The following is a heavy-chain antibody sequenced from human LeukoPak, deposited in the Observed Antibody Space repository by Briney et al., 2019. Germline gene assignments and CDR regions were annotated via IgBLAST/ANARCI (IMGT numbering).Heavy chain of an antibody. Sequence: SETLSLTCTVSGYSISSGYYWGWIRQPPGKGLEWIGSIYHSGSTYYNPSLKSRVTISVDTSKNQFSLKLSSVTAADTAVYYCVLNYYDSSGPPGGFYYFDYWGQGTLVTVSS. CDR2: IYHSGST. V-gene: IGHV4-38-2*02. J-gene: IGHJ4*02. CDR3: VLNYYDSSGPPGGFYYFDY. CDR1: GYSISSGYY. D-gene: IGHD3-22*01.